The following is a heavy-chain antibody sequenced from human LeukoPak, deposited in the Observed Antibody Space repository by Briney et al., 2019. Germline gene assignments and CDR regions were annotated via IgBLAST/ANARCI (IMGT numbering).Heavy chain of an antibody. CDR2: INPSGVST. CDR3: ARATYYYFEY. Sequence: GASVKVSCKASGYTFTTFYMHWVRQAPGQGLEWMGIINPSGVSTSYPQRFQGRVTMTTDTSTRTVYMELSSLRSEDTALYYCARATYYYFEYWGQGTLVTVSS. D-gene: IGHD2-21*01. J-gene: IGHJ4*02. CDR1: GYTFTTFY. V-gene: IGHV1-46*01.